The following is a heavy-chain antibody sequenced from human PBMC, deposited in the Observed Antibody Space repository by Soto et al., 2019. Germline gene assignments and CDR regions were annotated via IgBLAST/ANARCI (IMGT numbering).Heavy chain of an antibody. V-gene: IGHV5-51*01. Sequence: PGESLKISCKTSGYSFTSYWIGWVRQMPGKGMEWMGNIYPYDSDTRYSPSFQGQVTISADTSITTAYLQWSGLRASDTAMYVWARYLVGSTRGDFDYWGQGTLVTVSS. CDR3: ARYLVGSTRGDFDY. J-gene: IGHJ4*01. CDR1: GYSFTSYW. CDR2: IYPYDSDT. D-gene: IGHD2-2*01.